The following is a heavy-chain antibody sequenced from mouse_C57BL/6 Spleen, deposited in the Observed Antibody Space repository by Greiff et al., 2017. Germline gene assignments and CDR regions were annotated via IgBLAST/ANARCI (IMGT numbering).Heavy chain of an antibody. CDR3: ARRDLLREFAY. CDR2: INPNNGGT. V-gene: IGHV1-18*01. D-gene: IGHD2-1*01. J-gene: IGHJ3*01. Sequence: VQLQQSGPELVKPGASVKIPCKASGYTFTDYNMDWVKQSHGKSLEWIGDINPNNGGTIYNQKFKGKATLTVDKSSSTAYMELRSLTSEDTAVYYCARRDLLREFAYWGQGTLVTVSA. CDR1: GYTFTDYN.